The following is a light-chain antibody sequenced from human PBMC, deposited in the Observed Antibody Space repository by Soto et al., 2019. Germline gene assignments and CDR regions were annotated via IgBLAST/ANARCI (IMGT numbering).Light chain of an antibody. CDR2: EVT. J-gene: IGLJ2*01. V-gene: IGLV2-14*01. Sequence: QSALTQPASVSGSPGQSITISCTGAISDLGDYNYVSWYQQYPGEAPKLVIYEVTNRPSGISNRFSGSKSANTASLTISGLQAEDEADYYCTSYTSSTTLVFGGGTKVTVL. CDR1: ISDLGDYNY. CDR3: TSYTSSTTLV.